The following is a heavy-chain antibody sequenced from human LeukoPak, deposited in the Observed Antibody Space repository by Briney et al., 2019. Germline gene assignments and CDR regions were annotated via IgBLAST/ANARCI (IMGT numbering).Heavy chain of an antibody. CDR1: GGPLSNYY. CDR3: ARGPASGSNFAWFDP. Sequence: NPSETLSLTCAVYGGPLSNYYWSWIRQPPGKGLEWIGEINHGRSTKYNPSLKSRVTISVDMSKNQFSLELSSVTAADTAVYYCARGPASGSNFAWFDPWGQGTLVTVSS. J-gene: IGHJ5*02. D-gene: IGHD3-10*01. V-gene: IGHV4-34*01. CDR2: INHGRST.